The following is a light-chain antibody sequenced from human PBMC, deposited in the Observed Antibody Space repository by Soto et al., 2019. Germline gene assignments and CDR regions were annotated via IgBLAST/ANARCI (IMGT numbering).Light chain of an antibody. CDR2: DAS. CDR3: QQFNSYPLLT. J-gene: IGKJ4*01. CDR1: QGISSA. Sequence: AIQLTQSPSSLSASVGDRVTITCRASQGISSALAWYQQKPGKAPKLLIYDASSLESGVPSRFSGSGSGTDFTLPISSLQTEDFATYYCQQFNSYPLLTFGGGTKVEIK. V-gene: IGKV1-13*02.